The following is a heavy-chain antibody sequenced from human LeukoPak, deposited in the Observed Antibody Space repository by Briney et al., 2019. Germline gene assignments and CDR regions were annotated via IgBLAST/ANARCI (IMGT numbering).Heavy chain of an antibody. J-gene: IGHJ3*02. CDR3: ARDRVADSSGYYYDGDAFDI. CDR2: IYHSGST. CDR1: GDSISSSSSY. Sequence: PSETLSLTCTVSGDSISSSSSYWGWIRQPPGKGLEWIGEIYHSGSTNYNPSLKSRVTISVDKSKNQFSLKLSSVTAADTAVYYCARDRVADSSGYYYDGDAFDIWGQGTMVTVSS. D-gene: IGHD3-22*01. V-gene: IGHV4-39*07.